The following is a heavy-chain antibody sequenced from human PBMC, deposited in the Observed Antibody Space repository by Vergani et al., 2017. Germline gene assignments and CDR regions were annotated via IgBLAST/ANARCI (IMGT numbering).Heavy chain of an antibody. J-gene: IGHJ4*02. Sequence: QLQLQESGPGLVKPSETLSLTCSVSGGSISNSRYYWGWIRQPPGKGLEWIGSIYYRGSTYYNPSLKSRVTISVDTSKNQFSLKLSSVTAADPAVYYCARRGYSYVHFDYWGQGTLVTVSS. D-gene: IGHD5-18*01. V-gene: IGHV4-39*01. CDR1: GGSISNSRYY. CDR3: ARRGYSYVHFDY. CDR2: IYYRGST.